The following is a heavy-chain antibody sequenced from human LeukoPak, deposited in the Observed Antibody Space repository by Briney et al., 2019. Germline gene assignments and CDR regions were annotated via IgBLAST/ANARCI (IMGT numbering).Heavy chain of an antibody. CDR3: ARDLGYCSSTSCYGDSDWFDP. J-gene: IGHJ5*02. CDR2: IIPIFGTA. D-gene: IGHD2-2*01. Sequence: SVKVSCKASGGTFSSYATSWVRQAPGQGLEWMGGIIPIFGTANYAQKFQGRVTITADESTSTAYMELSSLRSEDTAVYYCARDLGYCSSTSCYGDSDWFDPWGQGTLVTVSS. CDR1: GGTFSSYA. V-gene: IGHV1-69*01.